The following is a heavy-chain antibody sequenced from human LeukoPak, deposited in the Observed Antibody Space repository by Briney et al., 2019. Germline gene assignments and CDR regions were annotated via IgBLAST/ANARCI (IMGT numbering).Heavy chain of an antibody. Sequence: GASVKVCCKASGGTFSSYAISWVRQAPGQGLEWMGGIIPIFGTANYAQKFQGRVTITTDESTSTAYMELSSPRSEDTAVYYCARGSGDGYNYMNFDYWGQGTLVTVSS. CDR1: GGTFSSYA. CDR2: IIPIFGTA. V-gene: IGHV1-69*05. D-gene: IGHD5-24*01. J-gene: IGHJ4*02. CDR3: ARGSGDGYNYMNFDY.